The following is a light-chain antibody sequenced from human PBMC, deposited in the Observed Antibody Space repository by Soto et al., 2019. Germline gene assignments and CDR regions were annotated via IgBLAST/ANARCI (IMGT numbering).Light chain of an antibody. V-gene: IGKV1-33*01. Sequence: DIQMTQSPSSLSASVGDRVTITCQASQHISNYLNWYQKKPGEAPVLLIYDASNLQTGVPSRFSGIGSGTDFTFTIPSLQHEDIGTYYCQQYDNLPLTFGGGTKVEFK. CDR1: QHISNY. J-gene: IGKJ4*01. CDR3: QQYDNLPLT. CDR2: DAS.